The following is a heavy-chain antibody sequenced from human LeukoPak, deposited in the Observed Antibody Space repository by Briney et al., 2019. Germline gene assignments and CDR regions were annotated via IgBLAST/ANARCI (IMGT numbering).Heavy chain of an antibody. Sequence: KPSETLSLTCTVSGASISSYFWSWIRQPPGKGLENIGYIYNSGSTNYDPSLKSRVTISVDTSKNQFSLKLTSVTAADTAVYYCARGGASSKWLDSWGQGTLVTVSS. CDR3: ARGGASSKWLDS. D-gene: IGHD3-16*01. V-gene: IGHV4-59*01. CDR2: IYNSGST. CDR1: GASISSYF. J-gene: IGHJ5*01.